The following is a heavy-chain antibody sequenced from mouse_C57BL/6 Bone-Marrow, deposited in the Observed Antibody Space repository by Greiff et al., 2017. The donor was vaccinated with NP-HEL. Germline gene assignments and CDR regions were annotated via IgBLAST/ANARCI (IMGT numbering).Heavy chain of an antibody. V-gene: IGHV1-69*01. CDR2: IDPSDSYT. Sequence: QVQLKQPGAELVMPGASVKLSCKASGYTFTSYWMHWVKQRPGQGLEWIGEIDPSDSYTNYIQKFKGKSTLTVDKSSSTAYMQLSSLTSEDSAVYYCSRRGELSYAMDYWGQGTSVTVSS. CDR3: SRRGELSYAMDY. J-gene: IGHJ4*01. CDR1: GYTFTSYW.